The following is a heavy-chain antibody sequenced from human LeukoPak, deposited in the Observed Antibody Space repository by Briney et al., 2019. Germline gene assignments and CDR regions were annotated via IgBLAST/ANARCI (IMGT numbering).Heavy chain of an antibody. CDR2: IYSSGST. CDR1: SGSISSYY. D-gene: IGHD3-22*01. V-gene: IGHV4-4*07. Sequence: SETLSLTCTVSSGSISSYYWSWIRQPAGKGLEWIGRIYSSGSTDYNLSLKSRVTMSVDTSKNQFSLKLSSVTAADTAVYYCARDWYDSGGYYSDYWGQGTLVTASS. J-gene: IGHJ4*02. CDR3: ARDWYDSGGYYSDY.